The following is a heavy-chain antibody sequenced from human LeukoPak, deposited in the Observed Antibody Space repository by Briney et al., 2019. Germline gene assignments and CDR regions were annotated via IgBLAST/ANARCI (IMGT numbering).Heavy chain of an antibody. CDR2: INPNSGGT. J-gene: IGHJ4*02. Sequence: ASVKVSCKASGYTFTGYYMHWVRQAPGQGLEWMGWINPNSGGTNYAQKFQGRVTMTRDTSISTAYMELSRLRSDDTAVYYCARVEDTAMVYDFDYWGQGTLVTVSS. CDR3: ARVEDTAMVYDFDY. V-gene: IGHV1-2*02. CDR1: GYTFTGYY. D-gene: IGHD5-18*01.